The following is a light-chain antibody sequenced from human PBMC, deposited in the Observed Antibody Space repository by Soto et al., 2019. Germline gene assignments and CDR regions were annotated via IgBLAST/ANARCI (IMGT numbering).Light chain of an antibody. V-gene: IGKV3-20*01. J-gene: IGKJ1*01. CDR2: GAS. Sequence: IVLTQSPGTLSLSPGERAILSCRASQSVSSSYLAWYQQKPGQAPRLLIYGASSRATGIPDRFSGSGSGTDFTLTISRLEPEDFSVYYCQQYGSSPGTCGQGTEL. CDR3: QQYGSSPGT. CDR1: QSVSSSY.